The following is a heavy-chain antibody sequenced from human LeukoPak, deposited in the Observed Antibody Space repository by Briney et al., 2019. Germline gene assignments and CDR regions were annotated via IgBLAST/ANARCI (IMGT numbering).Heavy chain of an antibody. J-gene: IGHJ5*02. CDR1: GYTFTGYY. CDR2: INPNSGGT. Sequence: ASVKVSYKASGYTFTGYYMHWVRQAPGQGLEWMGWINPNSGGTNYAQKFQGRVTMTRDTSISTAYMELSRLRSDDTAVYYCAREACNSTKLSLGNRFRPWGQGTLVTVSS. D-gene: IGHD2/OR15-2a*01. CDR3: AREACNSTKLSLGNRFRP. V-gene: IGHV1-2*02.